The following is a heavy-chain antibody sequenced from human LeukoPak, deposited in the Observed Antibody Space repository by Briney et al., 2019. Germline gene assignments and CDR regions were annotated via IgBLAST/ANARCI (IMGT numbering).Heavy chain of an antibody. CDR3: ARDPAGAAYSVSFDY. D-gene: IGHD5-18*01. Sequence: GGSLRLSCAASGFTFSSYSMNWVRQAPGKGLEWVSYISSSGSTIYYADSVKGRFTISRDNAKNSLYLQMNSLRAEDTAVYYCARDPAGAAYSVSFDYWGQGTLVTVSS. CDR2: ISSSGSTI. V-gene: IGHV3-48*04. CDR1: GFTFSSYS. J-gene: IGHJ4*02.